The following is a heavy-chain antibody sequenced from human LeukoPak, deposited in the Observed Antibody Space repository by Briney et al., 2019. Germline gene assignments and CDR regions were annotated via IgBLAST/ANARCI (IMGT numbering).Heavy chain of an antibody. D-gene: IGHD2-2*01. CDR2: MYHSGIT. CDR1: VGSITTTNYY. Sequence: SETLSLTCTVSVGSITTTNYYWAWIRQPPGRGLEWIGSMYHSGITYYNPSLKSRVTMSVDTSKDQFSLKLISVTAADTAVYYCARQDYTSPEGWFDPWGHGTLVTVSS. J-gene: IGHJ5*02. V-gene: IGHV4-39*01. CDR3: ARQDYTSPEGWFDP.